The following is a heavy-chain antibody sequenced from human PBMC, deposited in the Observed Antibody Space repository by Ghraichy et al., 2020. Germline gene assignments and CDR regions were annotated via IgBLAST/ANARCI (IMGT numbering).Heavy chain of an antibody. J-gene: IGHJ4*01. CDR3: SHRRVDSSSLDY. D-gene: IGHD6-6*01. Sequence: SGPTLVKPTQTLTLTCTFSGFSLSTSGEGVGWIRQPPGKALEWLALIYWDDDKRYSPSLKNRLTISKDTSKNQVVLTMTNMDPVDTATYYCSHRRVDSSSLDYWGQGTLVTVSS. CDR2: IYWDDDK. V-gene: IGHV2-5*02. CDR1: GFSLSTSGEG.